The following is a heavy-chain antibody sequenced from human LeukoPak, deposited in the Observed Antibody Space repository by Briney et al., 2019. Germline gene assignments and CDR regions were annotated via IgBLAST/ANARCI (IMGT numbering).Heavy chain of an antibody. Sequence: PGGSLRLSCAASGFILNSYGMHWVRQAPGKGLEWVANIKKDGIEKYYVESVKGRFTISRDNAKNSLSLQMNSLRAEDTAVYYCARGRYRSRSGGYYFDIWGQGTLVTVSS. CDR2: IKKDGIEK. CDR1: GFILNSYG. J-gene: IGHJ4*02. CDR3: ARGRYRSRSGGYYFDI. D-gene: IGHD6-19*01. V-gene: IGHV3-7*01.